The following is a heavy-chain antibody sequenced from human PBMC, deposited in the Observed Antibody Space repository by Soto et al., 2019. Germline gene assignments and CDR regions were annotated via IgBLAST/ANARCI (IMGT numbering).Heavy chain of an antibody. Sequence: ASVKVSCKASGYTFTAYTIHWMRQAPGQRLEWMGWINAGNGDTKYSQKFQDRVTIITDESASTAYMELSSLRSEDTAVYYCATGSVWGQGTTVTVSS. CDR2: INAGNGDT. CDR3: ATGSV. CDR1: GYTFTAYT. D-gene: IGHD2-15*01. V-gene: IGHV1-3*01. J-gene: IGHJ6*02.